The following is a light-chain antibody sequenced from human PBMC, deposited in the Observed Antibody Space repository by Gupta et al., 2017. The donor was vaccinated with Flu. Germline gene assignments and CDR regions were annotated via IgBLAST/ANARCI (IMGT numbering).Light chain of an antibody. J-gene: IGKJ1*01. CDR2: DAS. CDR3: QQYNNWPRT. Sequence: PATLSVSPGERATLSCRASQSVSSNLAWYQQKSGQAPRLLINDASTRASGIPARFSGSGSGTEFTLTISSLQSEDFAVYFCQQYNNWPRTFGQGTRVEVK. V-gene: IGKV3-15*01. CDR1: QSVSSN.